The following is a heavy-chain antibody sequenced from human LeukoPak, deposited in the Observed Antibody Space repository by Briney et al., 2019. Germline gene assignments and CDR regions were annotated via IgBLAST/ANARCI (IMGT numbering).Heavy chain of an antibody. J-gene: IGHJ4*02. CDR1: GFTFSIYA. CDR3: AKAGYDSSGYYTD. Sequence: GGSLRLSCAASGFTFSIYAMSWVPQAPGKGLEWVSAISGSGGSTYYADSVKGRFTISRDNSKNTLSLQMNSLSAEDTAVYYCAKAGYDSSGYYTDWGQGTLVTVSS. V-gene: IGHV3-23*01. CDR2: ISGSGGST. D-gene: IGHD3-22*01.